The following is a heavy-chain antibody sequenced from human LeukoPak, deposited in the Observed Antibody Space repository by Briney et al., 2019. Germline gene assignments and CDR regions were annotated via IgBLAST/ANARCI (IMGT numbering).Heavy chain of an antibody. CDR3: ASRHDYYGSGSYYSDAFDI. CDR1: GYSISSGYY. CDR2: IYHSGST. J-gene: IGHJ3*02. V-gene: IGHV4-38-2*01. Sequence: SETLSLTCAVSGYSISSGYYWGWIRQPPGKGLEWIGSIYHSGSTYYNPSLKSRVTISVDTSKNQFSLKLSSVTAADTAVYYCASRHDYYGSGSYYSDAFDIWGQGTMVTVSS. D-gene: IGHD3-10*01.